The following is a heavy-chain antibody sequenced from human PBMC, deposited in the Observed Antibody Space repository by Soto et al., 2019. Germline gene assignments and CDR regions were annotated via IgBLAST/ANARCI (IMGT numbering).Heavy chain of an antibody. J-gene: IGHJ4*02. CDR2: IYYSGST. CDR3: ARSDWYFDY. D-gene: IGHD2-21*01. Sequence: PSETLSLTCTVSVGSISSYYWSWIRQPPGKGLEWIGYIYYSGSTNYNPSLKSRVTISVDTSKNQFSLKLSSVTAADTAVYYCARSDWYFDYWGQGTLVTVSS. V-gene: IGHV4-59*01. CDR1: VGSISSYY.